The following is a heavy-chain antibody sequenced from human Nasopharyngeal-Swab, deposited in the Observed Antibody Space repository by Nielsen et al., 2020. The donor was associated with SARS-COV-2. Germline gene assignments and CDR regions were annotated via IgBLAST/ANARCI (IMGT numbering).Heavy chain of an antibody. CDR2: IYYSGST. V-gene: IGHV4-39*01. J-gene: IGHJ4*02. Sequence: ESLKISCTVSGGSISSSCYYWGWIRQPPGKGLEWIGSIYYSGSTYYNPSLKSRVTISVDTSKNQFSLKLSSVTAADTAVYYGARHQREAVAGTGVDYWGQGTLVTVSS. D-gene: IGHD6-19*01. CDR3: ARHQREAVAGTGVDY. CDR1: GGSISSSCYY.